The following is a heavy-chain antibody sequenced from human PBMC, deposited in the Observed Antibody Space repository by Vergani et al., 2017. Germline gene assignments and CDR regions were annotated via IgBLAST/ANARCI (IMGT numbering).Heavy chain of an antibody. CDR3: ARAMVRGVIINYNWFDP. CDR1: GGSFSGYY. Sequence: QVQLQQWGAGLLKPSETLSLTCAVYGGSFSGYYWSWIRQPPGKGLEWIGEINHSGSTNYNPSLKSRVTISVDTSKNQFSLKLSSVTAADTAVYYCARAMVRGVIINYNWFDPWGQGTLVTGSS. CDR2: INHSGST. J-gene: IGHJ5*02. D-gene: IGHD3-10*01. V-gene: IGHV4-34*01.